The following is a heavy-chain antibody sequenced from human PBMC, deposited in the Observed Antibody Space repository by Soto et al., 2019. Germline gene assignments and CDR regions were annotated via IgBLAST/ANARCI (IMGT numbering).Heavy chain of an antibody. J-gene: IGHJ4*01. CDR2: ISYDGSNK. CDR3: AKWYGGGYVYFFDY. V-gene: IGHV3-30*18. Sequence: QVQLVESGGGVVQPGRSLRLSCAASGFTFSSYGMHWVRQATGKGLEWVAVISYDGSNKYYADSVKGRVTISRDNSKNTLYRQMNSLTAEDTAVYYCAKWYGGGYVYFFDYCGHGTLVTVSS. D-gene: IGHD6-19*01. CDR1: GFTFSSYG.